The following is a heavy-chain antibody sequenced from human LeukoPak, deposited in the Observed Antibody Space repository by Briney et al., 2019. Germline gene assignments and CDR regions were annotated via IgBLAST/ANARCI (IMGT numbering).Heavy chain of an antibody. CDR2: INGAGSST. CDR1: GFTFSSHW. J-gene: IGHJ4*02. CDR3: TRRGGDFFDY. Sequence: GGSLRLSCAASGFTFSSHWMHWVRQAPGKGLVWVSRINGAGSSTSYADSVKGRSTISRDNAKNTLYLQMNSLRAEDTAVYYCTRRGGDFFDYWGQGTLVTVSS. V-gene: IGHV3-74*01. D-gene: IGHD4-17*01.